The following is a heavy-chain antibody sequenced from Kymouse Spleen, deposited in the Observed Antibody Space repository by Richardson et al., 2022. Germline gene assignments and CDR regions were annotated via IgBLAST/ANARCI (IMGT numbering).Heavy chain of an antibody. CDR1: GGSFSGYY. D-gene: IGHD6-19*01. CDR2: INHSGST. J-gene: IGHJ4*02. Sequence: QVQLQQWGAGLLKPSETLSLTCAVYGGSFSGYYWSWIRQPPGKGLEWIGEINHSGSTNYNPSLKSRVTISVDTSKNQFSLKLSSVTAADTAVYYCARGPIAVAGRGFDYWGQGTLVTVSS. V-gene: IGHV4-34*01. CDR3: ARGPIAVAGRGFDY.